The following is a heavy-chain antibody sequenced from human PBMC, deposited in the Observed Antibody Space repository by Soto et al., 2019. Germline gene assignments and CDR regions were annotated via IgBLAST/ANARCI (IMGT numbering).Heavy chain of an antibody. Sequence: QVQLVQSGAEVKKPGASVKVSCKASGYSFTSYDINWVRQATGQGREWMGWMNPNSGNTGYAQKFQGRVTMTRNTSISTANMEPSSPRSADTAVYSCARESYGLFDYCGQGTLVTVSP. J-gene: IGHJ4*02. CDR3: ARESYGLFDY. CDR2: MNPNSGNT. V-gene: IGHV1-8*01. CDR1: GYSFTSYD. D-gene: IGHD1-26*01.